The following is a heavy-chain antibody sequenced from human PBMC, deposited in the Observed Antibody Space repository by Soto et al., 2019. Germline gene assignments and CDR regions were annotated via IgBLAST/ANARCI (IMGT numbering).Heavy chain of an antibody. V-gene: IGHV4-31*03. Sequence: PSETLSLTCTVSGGYISSGGYYWSWIRQHPGKGLEWIGYIYYSGSTYYNPSLKSRVTISVDTSKNQFSLKLSSVTAADTAVYYCALTQRGDYYGSGELFDWFDPWGQGTLVTVSS. J-gene: IGHJ5*02. D-gene: IGHD3-10*01. CDR2: IYYSGST. CDR1: GGYISSGGYY. CDR3: ALTQRGDYYGSGELFDWFDP.